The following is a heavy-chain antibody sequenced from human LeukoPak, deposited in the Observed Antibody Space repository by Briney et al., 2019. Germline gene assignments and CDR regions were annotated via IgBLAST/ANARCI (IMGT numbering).Heavy chain of an antibody. D-gene: IGHD3-10*01. CDR1: GGSFSGYY. V-gene: IGHV4-34*01. Sequence: SETLSLTCAVYGGSFSGYYWSWLRQPPGKGLEWIGEINHSGSTNYYPSLERRGTISVDTSKNQSSLKLSSVTAADTAVYYCARGRYGSGSYYSGFHWFDPWGQGTLVTVSS. J-gene: IGHJ5*02. CDR2: INHSGST. CDR3: ARGRYGSGSYYSGFHWFDP.